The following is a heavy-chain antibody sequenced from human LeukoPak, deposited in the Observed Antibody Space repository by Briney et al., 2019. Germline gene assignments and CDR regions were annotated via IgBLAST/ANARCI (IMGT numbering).Heavy chain of an antibody. CDR1: GGSISSYY. Sequence: PSETLSLTCTVSGGSISSYYWSWIRQPPGKGLEWIGYIYYSGSTNYNPSLKSRVTISVDTSKNQFSLKLSSVTAADTAVHYCARRTVVASDDAFDIWGQGTMVTVSS. CDR2: IYYSGST. V-gene: IGHV4-59*08. CDR3: ARRTVVASDDAFDI. D-gene: IGHD5-12*01. J-gene: IGHJ3*02.